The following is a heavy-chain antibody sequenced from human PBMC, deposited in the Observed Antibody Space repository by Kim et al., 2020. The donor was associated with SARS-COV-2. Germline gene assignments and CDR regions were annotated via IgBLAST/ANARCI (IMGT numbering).Heavy chain of an antibody. CDR3: ARGDYDFWSGYLRNKRYYYDMDV. V-gene: IGHV4-30-2*01. Sequence: SETLSLTCAVSGGSISSGGYSWSWIRQPPGKGLEWIGYIYHSGSTYYNPSLKSRVTISVDRSKNQFSLKLSSVTAADTAVYYCARGDYDFWSGYLRNKRYYYDMDVWGQGTTVTVSS. CDR1: GGSISSGGYS. J-gene: IGHJ6*02. D-gene: IGHD3-3*01. CDR2: IYHSGST.